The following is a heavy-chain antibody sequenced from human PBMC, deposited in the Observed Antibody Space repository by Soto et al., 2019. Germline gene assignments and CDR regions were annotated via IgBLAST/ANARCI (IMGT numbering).Heavy chain of an antibody. CDR2: IYNSGTT. CDR3: AREPISTPRGVTQVDP. V-gene: IGHV4-31*03. J-gene: IGHJ5*02. D-gene: IGHD3-10*01. Sequence: SETLSLTCTVSGAPISSGGFYWSWIRQHPGKGPEWIGYIYNSGTTFYNPSLGSRVTMSLDAAKNHFSLELRSVTVADTAVYYCAREPISTPRGVTQVDPWGQGTQVTVSS. CDR1: GAPISSGGFY.